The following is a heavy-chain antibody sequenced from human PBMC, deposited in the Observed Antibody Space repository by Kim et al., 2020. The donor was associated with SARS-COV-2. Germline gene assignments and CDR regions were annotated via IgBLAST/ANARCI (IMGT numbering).Heavy chain of an antibody. CDR3: ARGAAAAGHDAFDI. V-gene: IGHV4-39*01. J-gene: IGHJ3*02. CDR1: GGSISSSSYY. CDR2: IYYSGST. D-gene: IGHD6-13*01. Sequence: SETLSLTCTVSGGSISSSSYYWGWIRQPPGKGLEWIGSIYYSGSTYYNPSLKSRVTISVDTSKNQFSLKLSSVTAADTAVYYCARGAAAAGHDAFDIWGQGTMVTVSS.